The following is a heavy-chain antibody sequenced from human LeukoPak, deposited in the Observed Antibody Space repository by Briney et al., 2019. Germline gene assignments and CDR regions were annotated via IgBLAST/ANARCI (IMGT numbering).Heavy chain of an antibody. CDR2: INSDGSIT. J-gene: IGHJ6*02. V-gene: IGHV3-74*01. D-gene: IGHD5-18*01. CDR3: ARDAVDTANAV. CDR1: GFTFTTYW. Sequence: GGSLRLSCAASGFTFTTYWMHWVRQAPGKGLVWVSHINSDGSITSYADFVKGRFTISRDNAKNTLYLQMNSLRAEDTAVYYCARDAVDTANAVWGQGTTVTVSS.